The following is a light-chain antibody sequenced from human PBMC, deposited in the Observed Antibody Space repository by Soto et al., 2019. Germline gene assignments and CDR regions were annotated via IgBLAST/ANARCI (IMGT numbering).Light chain of an antibody. J-gene: IGKJ4*01. CDR2: GAS. V-gene: IGKV3D-15*01. CDR3: QQYNNLPPLT. Sequence: EIVMTQSPATLSVSPGERATLSCRASQSISSNLAWYQQQPGQAPRLLIYGASTRATGIPARFSGSGSGTEFTLTISSLQSEDFAIYYCQQYNNLPPLTFGGGTKVDIK. CDR1: QSISSN.